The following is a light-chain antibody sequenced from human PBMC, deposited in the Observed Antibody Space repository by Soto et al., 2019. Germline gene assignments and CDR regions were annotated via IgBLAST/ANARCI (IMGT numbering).Light chain of an antibody. Sequence: QSVLTQPPSASGTPGQRVTISCSGSSSNVGGNPVNWYQHVPTTAPKLLIDTNTQRPSGVPDRFSGSKSGTSASLAISGLQSEDEADYYCASWDDSLNGPVFGTGTKVTAL. CDR3: ASWDDSLNGPV. V-gene: IGLV1-44*01. CDR2: TNT. CDR1: SSNVGGNP. J-gene: IGLJ1*01.